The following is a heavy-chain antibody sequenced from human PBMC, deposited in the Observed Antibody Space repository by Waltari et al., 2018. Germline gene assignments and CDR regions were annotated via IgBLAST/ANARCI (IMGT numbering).Heavy chain of an antibody. CDR3: ARGWGSPWTYFQH. CDR1: GGPFSGYY. D-gene: IGHD2-15*01. V-gene: IGHV4-34*01. CDR2: INHSGST. J-gene: IGHJ1*01. Sequence: QVQLQQWGAGLLTPSATLSLTSAVYGGPFSGYYWIWIPQPPGKGLDWIGEINHSGSTNYNPTRKSRVTISVDSSKNQFSLKLSSVTAADTAVYYCARGWGSPWTYFQHWGQGTLVTVSS.